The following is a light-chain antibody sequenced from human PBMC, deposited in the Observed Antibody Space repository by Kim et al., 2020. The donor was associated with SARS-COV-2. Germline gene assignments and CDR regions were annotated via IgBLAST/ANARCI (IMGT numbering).Light chain of an antibody. CDR1: QSISHW. V-gene: IGKV1-5*01. CDR2: DAS. Sequence: ASVGDIVTISCRASQSISHWLAWYQQKPGKAPKLLIYDASTLENGVPSRFSGSGSGTEFTLTISSLQPDDFASYYCQQYNRYSLAYGGGTKVDIK. J-gene: IGKJ4*02. CDR3: QQYNRYSLA.